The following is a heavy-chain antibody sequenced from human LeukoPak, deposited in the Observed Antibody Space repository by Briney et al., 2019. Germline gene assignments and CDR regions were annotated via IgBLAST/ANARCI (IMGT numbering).Heavy chain of an antibody. J-gene: IGHJ2*01. Sequence: PSETLSLTCIVSGGSISSGAYYWAWIRQPPGKGLEWIGSIYSTGSTYKNPSLKSRVTISIDTSKNQFSLKLNSVTAADTAVYYCARSTVTTWYFDLWGRGTLVTVSS. V-gene: IGHV4-39*01. D-gene: IGHD4-17*01. CDR3: ARSTVTTWYFDL. CDR2: IYSTGST. CDR1: GGSISSGAYY.